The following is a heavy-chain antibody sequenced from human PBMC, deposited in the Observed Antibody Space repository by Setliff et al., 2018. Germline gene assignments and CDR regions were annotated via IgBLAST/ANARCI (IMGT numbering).Heavy chain of an antibody. V-gene: IGHV3-11*01. Sequence: PGGSLRLSCAASGFSFSDYYMMWIRQAPGKGLEWVSYISNDAYTIHYADSMKGRLTISRDNSKNSVFLQMNSLRVEDTAVYYCARVHYETSTYSPTLFDHWRQGSLVTVSS. J-gene: IGHJ4*02. CDR3: ARVHYETSTYSPTLFDH. CDR2: ISNDAYTI. D-gene: IGHD3-22*01. CDR1: GFSFSDYY.